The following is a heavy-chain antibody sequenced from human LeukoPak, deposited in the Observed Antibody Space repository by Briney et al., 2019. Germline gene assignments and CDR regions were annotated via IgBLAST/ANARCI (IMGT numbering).Heavy chain of an antibody. J-gene: IGHJ5*01. CDR3: VRDWDHFDFDS. Sequence: GGSLRLSCAASGFTFRDYWMHWSRHAPGKGLGWVSRIKGDGSHTIYADSVKGRFTISRDNAKNTLYLQMKSLRVEDTALYYCVRDWDHFDFDSWGQGTLVTVSS. CDR2: IKGDGSHT. CDR1: GFTFRDYW. D-gene: IGHD1-26*01. V-gene: IGHV3-74*01.